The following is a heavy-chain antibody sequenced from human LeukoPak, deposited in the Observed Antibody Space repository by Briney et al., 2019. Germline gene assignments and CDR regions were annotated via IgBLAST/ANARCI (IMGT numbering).Heavy chain of an antibody. D-gene: IGHD2-15*01. V-gene: IGHV3-7*01. CDR3: ARDYHCSGGSCYLANDY. CDR2: IKQDGSEK. CDR1: GFTFSSYW. Sequence: GGSLRLSCAASGFTFSSYWMSWARQAPGKGLEWVANIKQDGSEKYYVDSVKGRFTISRDNAKNSLYLQMNSLRAEDTAVYYCARDYHCSGGSCYLANDYWGQGTLVTVSS. J-gene: IGHJ4*02.